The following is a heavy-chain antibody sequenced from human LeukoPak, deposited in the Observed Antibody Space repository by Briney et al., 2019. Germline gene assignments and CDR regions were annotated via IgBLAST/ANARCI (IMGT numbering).Heavy chain of an antibody. CDR2: MNPNSGNT. V-gene: IGHV1-8*03. D-gene: IGHD3-22*01. CDR1: GYTFTSYD. J-gene: IGHJ4*02. CDR3: AREDYYDSGSSDY. Sequence: GASVKVSCKASGYTFTSYDINWVRQATGQGLEWMGWMNPNSGNTAYVQKFQGRVTITRNTSISTAYMELSSLRSEDTAIYYCAREDYYDSGSSDYWGQGTLVTVSS.